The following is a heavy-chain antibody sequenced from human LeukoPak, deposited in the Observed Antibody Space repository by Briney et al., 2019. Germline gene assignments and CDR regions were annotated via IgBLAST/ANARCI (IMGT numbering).Heavy chain of an antibody. CDR3: ARGQQQLPLDY. CDR1: GGSISSGDYY. J-gene: IGHJ4*02. V-gene: IGHV4-30-4*01. Sequence: PSETLSLTCTVSGGSISSGDYYWSWIRQPPGKGLEWIGYIYYSGSTYYNPSLKSRVTISVDTSKNQFSLKLSSVTAADTAVYYCARGQQQLPLDYWGQGTLVTVSS. D-gene: IGHD6-13*01. CDR2: IYYSGST.